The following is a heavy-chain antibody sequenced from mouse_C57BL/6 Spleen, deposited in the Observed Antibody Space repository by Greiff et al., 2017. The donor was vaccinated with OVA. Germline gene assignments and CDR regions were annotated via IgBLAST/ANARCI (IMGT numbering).Heavy chain of an antibody. CDR2: ISSGGSYT. V-gene: IGHV5-6*02. J-gene: IGHJ4*01. CDR1: GFTFSSYG. CDR3: ARQGETYYAMDY. Sequence: EVKLVESGGDLVKPGGSLKLSCAASGFTFSSYGMSWVRQTPDKRLEWVATISSGGSYTYYPDSVKGRFTISRDNAKNTLYLQMSSLKSEDTAMYYCARQGETYYAMDYWGQGTSVTVSS.